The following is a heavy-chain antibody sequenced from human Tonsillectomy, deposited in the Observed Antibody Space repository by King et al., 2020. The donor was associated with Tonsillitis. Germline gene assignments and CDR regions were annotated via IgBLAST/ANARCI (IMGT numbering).Heavy chain of an antibody. Sequence: VQLVESGGGLVKPGGSLRLSCAASGFTFSNAWMSWVRQAPGKGLEWVGRIKSKTDGGTTDYAAPVKGRFTISRDDSKNTLYLQMNSLKTEHTAVYYCTTEGSGSYLFGDAFDIWGQGTMVTVSS. CDR2: IKSKTDGGTT. CDR1: GFTFSNAW. CDR3: TTEGSGSYLFGDAFDI. V-gene: IGHV3-15*01. D-gene: IGHD3-10*01. J-gene: IGHJ3*02.